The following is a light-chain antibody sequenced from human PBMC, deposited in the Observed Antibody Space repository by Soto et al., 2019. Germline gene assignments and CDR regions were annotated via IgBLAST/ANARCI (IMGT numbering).Light chain of an antibody. CDR2: GAS. J-gene: IGKJ5*01. V-gene: IGKV3D-15*01. CDR3: QQYNKWPAEIT. CDR1: QSVRTK. Sequence: ETVMTQSPATLSLSPGERATLSCRASQSVRTKLAWYQQKPGQAPRLLIYGASSRATGIPARFSGSGSGTELTLTISSLQSEDSGVYYCQQYNKWPAEITFGQGTRLEIK.